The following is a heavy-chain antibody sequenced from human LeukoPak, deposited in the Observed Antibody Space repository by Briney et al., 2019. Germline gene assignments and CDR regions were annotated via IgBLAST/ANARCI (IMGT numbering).Heavy chain of an antibody. D-gene: IGHD7-27*01. CDR2: IHHSGNS. CDR3: TRGHWGLQS. Sequence: TETLSLTCTVSGASVTDYYWSWIRQSPGKGLEWISYIHHSGNSDYNPSLRSRVTTSLDTSKNQFSLNLISVTAADTAVYYCTRGHWGLQSWSQGTLVTVSS. V-gene: IGHV4-59*02. J-gene: IGHJ5*02. CDR1: GASVTDYY.